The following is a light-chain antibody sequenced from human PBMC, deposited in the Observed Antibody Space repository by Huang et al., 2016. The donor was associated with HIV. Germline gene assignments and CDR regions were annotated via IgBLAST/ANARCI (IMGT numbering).Light chain of an antibody. V-gene: IGKV3-15*01. CDR3: QQFNNWPPRFT. J-gene: IGKJ3*01. CDR1: QNIGDN. Sequence: EIVMTQSPATLSVSPGERATLSCRVSQNIGDNLTWYQHKPGQAPRLLIYGASTRATGIPPRFSGSGSGTEFTLTISGLESEEFAVYYCQQFNNWPPRFTFGPGTTVDVK. CDR2: GAS.